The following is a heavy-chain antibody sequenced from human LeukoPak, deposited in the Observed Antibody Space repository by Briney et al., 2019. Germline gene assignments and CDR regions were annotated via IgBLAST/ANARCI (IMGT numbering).Heavy chain of an antibody. D-gene: IGHD5-12*01. CDR1: GGSISSGGYY. CDR2: IYYSAST. CDR3: ARGSRARSGYDYASGYYYYMDV. V-gene: IGHV4-31*03. Sequence: PSETLSLTCTVSGGSISSGGYYWSWIRQHPGKGLEWIGYIYYSASTYYNPTLKSRVTISVATSKNQFTLKLSSVTAADTAVYYCARGSRARSGYDYASGYYYYMDVWGKGTTVTVSS. J-gene: IGHJ6*03.